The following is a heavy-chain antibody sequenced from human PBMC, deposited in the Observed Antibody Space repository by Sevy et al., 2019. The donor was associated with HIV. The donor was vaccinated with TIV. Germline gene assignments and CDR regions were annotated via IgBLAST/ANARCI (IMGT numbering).Heavy chain of an antibody. Sequence: GGSLRLSCVASGFTFSNYAMSWVRQAPGKGLEWVSAFSTSGDGGARTYYADSVKGRFTVSRDNSKNALYLQMNSLRAEDTAVYYCAKDGEYSSGWYTGYFDDWGQGTLVTVSS. D-gene: IGHD6-19*01. CDR2: FSTSGDGGART. J-gene: IGHJ4*02. CDR3: AKDGEYSSGWYTGYFDD. V-gene: IGHV3-23*01. CDR1: GFTFSNYA.